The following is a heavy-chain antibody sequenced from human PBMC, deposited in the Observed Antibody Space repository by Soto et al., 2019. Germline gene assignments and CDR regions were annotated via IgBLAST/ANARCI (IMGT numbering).Heavy chain of an antibody. CDR3: ARGFAEVVAATRYWFDP. CDR2: IYYSGST. D-gene: IGHD2-15*01. J-gene: IGHJ5*02. CDR1: GGSISSSSYY. Sequence: PSETLSLTCTVSGGSISSSSYYWGWIRQPPGKGLEWIGSIYYSGSTYYNPSLKSRVTISVDTSKNQFSLKLSSVTAADTAVYYCARGFAEVVAATRYWFDPWGQGTLVTVSS. V-gene: IGHV4-39*01.